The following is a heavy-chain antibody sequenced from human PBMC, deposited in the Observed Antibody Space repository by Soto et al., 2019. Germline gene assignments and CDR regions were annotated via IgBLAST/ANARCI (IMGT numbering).Heavy chain of an antibody. CDR1: GGTFSSYA. Sequence: ASVKVSCKASGGTFSSYAISWVRQAPGQGLEWMGGIIPIFGTANYAQKFQGRVTITADESTSTAYMELSSLRSEDTAVYYCAREITSGYDFAYCGQGTLVTVSS. J-gene: IGHJ4*02. D-gene: IGHD5-12*01. V-gene: IGHV1-69*13. CDR3: AREITSGYDFAY. CDR2: IIPIFGTA.